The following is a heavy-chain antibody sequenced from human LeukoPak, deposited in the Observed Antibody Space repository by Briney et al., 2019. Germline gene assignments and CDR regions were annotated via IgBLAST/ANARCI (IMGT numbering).Heavy chain of an antibody. CDR3: ARAGRVDNWNDAMNFDY. CDR2: ISSSGSTI. V-gene: IGHV3-11*01. D-gene: IGHD1-20*01. CDR1: GFTFSDYY. Sequence: KPGGSLRLSCAASGFTFSDYYMNWIRQAPGKGLEWVSYISSSGSTIYYADSVKGRFTISRDNAKNSLYLQMNSLRAEDTAVYYCARAGRVDNWNDAMNFDYWGQGTLVTVSS. J-gene: IGHJ4*02.